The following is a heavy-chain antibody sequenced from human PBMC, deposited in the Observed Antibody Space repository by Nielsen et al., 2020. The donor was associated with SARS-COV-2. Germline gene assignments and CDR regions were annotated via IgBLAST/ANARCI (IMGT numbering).Heavy chain of an antibody. D-gene: IGHD3-3*01. Sequence: GGSLRLSCAASGFTFSSYSMNWVRQAPGKGLEWVSYISSSSSTIYYADSVKGRFTISRDNAKNSLYLQMNSLRDEDTAVYYCARDAGFWSGYSEHYYGMDVWGQGTTVTVSS. V-gene: IGHV3-48*02. CDR2: ISSSSSTI. J-gene: IGHJ6*02. CDR3: ARDAGFWSGYSEHYYGMDV. CDR1: GFTFSSYS.